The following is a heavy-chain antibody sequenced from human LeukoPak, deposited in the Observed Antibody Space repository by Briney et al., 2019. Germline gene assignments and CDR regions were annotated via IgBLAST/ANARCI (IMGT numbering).Heavy chain of an antibody. Sequence: PGGSLRLSWAAAGFTFSSYSMNCVRQAPGNGLGWVPSISSSRSYIYYADSVEGRFTISRDNAKNSLYLQMNSVRAEDTAVYYCAGDGYRRGSDYWGQGTLVTVSS. J-gene: IGHJ4*02. CDR1: GFTFSSYS. CDR3: AGDGYRRGSDY. CDR2: ISSSRSYI. D-gene: IGHD3-16*01. V-gene: IGHV3-21*01.